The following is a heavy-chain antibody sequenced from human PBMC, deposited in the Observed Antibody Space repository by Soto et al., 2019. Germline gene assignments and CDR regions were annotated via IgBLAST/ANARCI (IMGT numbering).Heavy chain of an antibody. CDR1: GGTSSSYA. J-gene: IGHJ5*02. Sequence: SEEASCVASGGTSSSYAISWVRQAPGQGLEWMVGIIPIFGTANYAQKVQGRVTITANESTSTAYMELSSLRSEDTAVYYCARGSSSWDWFDPWGQGTLVTVSS. V-gene: IGHV1-69*13. CDR2: IIPIFGTA. D-gene: IGHD6-13*01. CDR3: ARGSSSWDWFDP.